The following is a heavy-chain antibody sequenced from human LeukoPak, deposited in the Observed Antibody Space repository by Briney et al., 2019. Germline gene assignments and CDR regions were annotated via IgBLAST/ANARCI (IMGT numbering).Heavy chain of an antibody. J-gene: IGHJ6*02. CDR2: IYPGDSDT. CDR3: ARVLVRDGYNYYSYGMDV. V-gene: IGHV5-51*06. CDR1: GYGFTSYW. D-gene: IGHD5-24*01. Sequence: GESLKISCKGSGYGFTSYWIGWVRQMPGKGLEWMGSIYPGDSDTIYSPSFQGQVTISADKSISTAYLQWSSLKASDTAVYYCARVLVRDGYNYYSYGMDVWGQGTTVTVSS.